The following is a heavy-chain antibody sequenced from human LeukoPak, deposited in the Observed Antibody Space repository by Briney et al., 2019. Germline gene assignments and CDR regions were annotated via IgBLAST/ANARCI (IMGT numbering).Heavy chain of an antibody. Sequence: GGSLRLSCAASGFTFSSYDMHWVRQATGKGLEWVSAIGTAGDTYYPGSVKGRFTISRENAKNTLYLQMNSLRAEDTAVYYCAKDIVVVPAAIEEVGGYWGQGTLVTVSS. CDR2: IGTAGDT. CDR1: GFTFSSYD. D-gene: IGHD2-2*02. CDR3: AKDIVVVPAAIEEVGGY. J-gene: IGHJ4*02. V-gene: IGHV3-13*01.